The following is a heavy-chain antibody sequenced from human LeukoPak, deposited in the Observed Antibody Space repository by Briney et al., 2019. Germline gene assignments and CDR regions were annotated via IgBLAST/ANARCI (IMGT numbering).Heavy chain of an antibody. J-gene: IGHJ5*02. CDR1: GGSISSYY. CDR3: ARHFGSSSVIRTQYNWFDP. V-gene: IGHV4-59*08. Sequence: PSETLSLTCTVSGGSISSYYWSWIRQPPGKGLEWIGYIYYSGSTNYNPSLKSRVTISVDTSKNQSSLKLSSVTAADTAVYYCARHFGSSSVIRTQYNWFDPWGQGTLVTVSS. CDR2: IYYSGST. D-gene: IGHD6-6*01.